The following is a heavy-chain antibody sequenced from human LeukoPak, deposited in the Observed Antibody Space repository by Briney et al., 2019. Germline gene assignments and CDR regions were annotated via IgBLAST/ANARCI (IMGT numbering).Heavy chain of an antibody. Sequence: GGSLRLSCAASGFTFSSYGMHWVRQAPGKGLEWVAVIWYDGSNKYYADSVKGRFTISRDNSKNTQYLQMNSLRAEDTAVYYCAKGVDPYYYYMDVWGKGTTVTVSS. CDR2: IWYDGSNK. D-gene: IGHD5-12*01. CDR3: AKGVDPYYYYMDV. J-gene: IGHJ6*03. CDR1: GFTFSSYG. V-gene: IGHV3-33*06.